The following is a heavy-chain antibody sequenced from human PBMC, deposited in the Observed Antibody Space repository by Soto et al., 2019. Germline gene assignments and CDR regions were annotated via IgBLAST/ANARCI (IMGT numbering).Heavy chain of an antibody. V-gene: IGHV4-34*12. Sequence: SETLSLTCAVYGGSFSGYYRGWIRQPPGKGLEWIGEIIHSESTKYNPSLKSRVTISVDTSKNQFSLKLSSVTAADTAVYYCARQRPTDGRWEFANYYGMDVWGQGTPVTVSS. D-gene: IGHD1-26*01. CDR2: IIHSEST. CDR3: ARQRPTDGRWEFANYYGMDV. J-gene: IGHJ6*02. CDR1: GGSFSGYY.